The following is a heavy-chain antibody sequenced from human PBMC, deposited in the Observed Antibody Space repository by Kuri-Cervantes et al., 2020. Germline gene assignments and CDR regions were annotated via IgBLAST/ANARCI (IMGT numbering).Heavy chain of an antibody. Sequence: GESLKISCAASGFTFSSYWMNWVRQAPGKGLEWVANIKQDGSEKYYVDSVKGRFTISRDNAKNSLYLQMNSLRAEDTAVYYCARDHAAAGRLNWFDPWGQGTLVTVSS. J-gene: IGHJ5*02. CDR2: IKQDGSEK. CDR1: GFTFSSYW. D-gene: IGHD6-13*01. V-gene: IGHV3-7*01. CDR3: ARDHAAAGRLNWFDP.